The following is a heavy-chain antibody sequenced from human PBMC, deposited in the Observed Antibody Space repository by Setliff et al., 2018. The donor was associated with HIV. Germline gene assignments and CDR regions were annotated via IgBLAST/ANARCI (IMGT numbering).Heavy chain of an antibody. V-gene: IGHV3-21*06. J-gene: IGHJ1*01. CDR1: GFTFTIYS. CDR2: ISSGGGFI. D-gene: IGHD3-16*02. CDR3: ARDSGPYHDYVWGTYRPIYFQH. Sequence: ESLKISCAASGFTFTIYSLNWVRQAPGKGLEWVSSISSGGGFIYYADSVKGRFTISRDSTKSSLYLQMNSLRAEDTAVYYCARDSGPYHDYVWGTYRPIYFQHWGQGTLVTVSS.